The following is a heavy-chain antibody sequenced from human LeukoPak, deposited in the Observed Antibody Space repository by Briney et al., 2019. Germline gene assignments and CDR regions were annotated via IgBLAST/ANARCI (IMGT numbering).Heavy chain of an antibody. J-gene: IGHJ5*02. CDR3: ARRLTQYDCFDP. CDR1: GDSVSSNSVT. V-gene: IGHV6-1*01. Sequence: SQTLSLTSAISGDSVSSNSVTWNWIRQSPSRGLEWLGRTYCRSTWYNDYAVSVRGRITVNPDTSKNQFSLHLNSVTPEDTAVYYCARRLTQYDCFDPWGQGILVTVSS. CDR2: TYCRSTWYN. D-gene: IGHD2-2*01.